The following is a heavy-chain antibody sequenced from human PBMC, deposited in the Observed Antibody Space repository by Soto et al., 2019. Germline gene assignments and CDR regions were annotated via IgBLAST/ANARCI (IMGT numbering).Heavy chain of an antibody. J-gene: IGHJ3*02. V-gene: IGHV6-1*01. CDR1: GDSVSSNSAA. D-gene: IGHD6-19*01. CDR3: ARDQWVEQWLVRIGNAFDI. Sequence: PSQTLSLTCAISGDSVSSNSAAWNWIRQSPSRGLEWLGRTYYRSKWYNDYAVSVKSRITINPDTSKNQFSLQLNSVTPEDTAVYYCARDQWVEQWLVRIGNAFDIWGQGTMVNVSS. CDR2: TYYRSKWYN.